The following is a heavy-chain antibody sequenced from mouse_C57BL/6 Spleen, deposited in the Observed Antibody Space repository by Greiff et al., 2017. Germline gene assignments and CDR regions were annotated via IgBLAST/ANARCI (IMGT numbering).Heavy chain of an antibody. V-gene: IGHV5-17*01. CDR3: AREEYYSFMDY. J-gene: IGHJ4*01. Sequence: EVMLVESGGGLVKPGGSLKLSCAASGFTFSDYGMHWVRQAPEKGLEWVAYISSGSSTVYYADTVKGRFTISGDNAKNTLFLQSTSLRSEDTAMYYCAREEYYSFMDYWGQGTSVTVSS. CDR2: ISSGSSTV. CDR1: GFTFSDYG.